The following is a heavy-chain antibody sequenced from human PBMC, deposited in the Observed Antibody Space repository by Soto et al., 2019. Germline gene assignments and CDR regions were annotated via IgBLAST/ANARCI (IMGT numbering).Heavy chain of an antibody. V-gene: IGHV4-34*01. CDR2: INHSGST. D-gene: IGHD2-21*01. Sequence: SETLSLTCAVYGGSFSGYYWSWIRQPPGKGLEWIGEINHSGSTKYNPSLKSRVTISVDRSKSQFSLKVRSVTAADTAVYYCARETCGDYVGYFDPWGQGIQVTVSS. CDR3: ARETCGDYVGYFDP. CDR1: GGSFSGYY. J-gene: IGHJ5*02.